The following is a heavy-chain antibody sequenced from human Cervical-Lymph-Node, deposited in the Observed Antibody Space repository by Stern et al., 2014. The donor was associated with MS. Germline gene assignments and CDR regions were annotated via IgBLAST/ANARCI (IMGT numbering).Heavy chain of an antibody. J-gene: IGHJ4*02. Sequence: VQLVESGAEMRKPGASVKVSCRASGTSLPATFMPWGRQAPGKGLGGLGWINPYSGDTNPAQKFQGRVAMTRDTSITTAYMELRGLKSDDTAVYYCATQYSDGSYYFDNWGQGTLVTVSS. V-gene: IGHV1-2*02. CDR3: ATQYSDGSYYFDN. CDR2: INPYSGDT. CDR1: GTSLPATF. D-gene: IGHD6-19*01.